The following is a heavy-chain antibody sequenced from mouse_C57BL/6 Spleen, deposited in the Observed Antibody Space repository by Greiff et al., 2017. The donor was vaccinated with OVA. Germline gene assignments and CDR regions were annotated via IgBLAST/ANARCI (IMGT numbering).Heavy chain of an antibody. CDR2: INTSSGYT. CDR1: GYTFTSYT. CDR3: ARGDYGSSWFAY. D-gene: IGHD1-1*01. Sequence: QVQLKESGAELARPGASVKMSCKASGYTFTSYTMHWVKQRPGQGLEWIGYINTSSGYTKYNQKFKDKATLTADKSSSTAYMQLSSLTSEDSAVYYCARGDYGSSWFAYWGQGTLVTVSA. V-gene: IGHV1-4*01. J-gene: IGHJ3*01.